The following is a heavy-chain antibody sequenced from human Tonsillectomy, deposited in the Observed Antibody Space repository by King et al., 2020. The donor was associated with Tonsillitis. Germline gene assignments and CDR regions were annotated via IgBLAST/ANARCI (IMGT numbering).Heavy chain of an antibody. J-gene: IGHJ5*02. V-gene: IGHV3-48*01. CDR2: ISSSSSTI. Sequence: DVQLVESGGGLVQPGGSLRLSCAASGFTFSSYSMNWVRQAPGKGLEWVSYISSSSSTIYYADSVKGRFTISRDNAKNSMYLQMNSLRAEETAGYYCARRYDFWSGYRWFDPWGQGTLVTVSS. CDR1: GFTFSSYS. CDR3: ARRYDFWSGYRWFDP. D-gene: IGHD3-3*01.